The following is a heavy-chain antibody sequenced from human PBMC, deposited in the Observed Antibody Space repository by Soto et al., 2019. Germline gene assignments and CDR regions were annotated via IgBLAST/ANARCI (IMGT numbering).Heavy chain of an antibody. CDR1: GFTFSDYY. V-gene: IGHV3-11*01. D-gene: IGHD3-22*01. CDR2: ISSSGSTI. Sequence: GGSLRLSCAASGFTFSDYYMSWIRQAPGKGLEWVSYISSSGSTIYYADSVKGRFTISRDNAKNSLYLQMNSLRAEDTAVYYCARDPGGVYYASSGYYYDYWGQGTLVTVSS. J-gene: IGHJ4*02. CDR3: ARDPGGVYYASSGYYYDY.